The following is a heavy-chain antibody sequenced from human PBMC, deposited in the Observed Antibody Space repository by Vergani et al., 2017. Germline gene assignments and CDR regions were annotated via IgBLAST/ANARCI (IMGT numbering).Heavy chain of an antibody. CDR1: GGSITSSSFY. J-gene: IGHJ4*02. D-gene: IGHD3-9*01. V-gene: IGHV4-39*01. CDR2: IYHSGGA. CDR3: ARTESFILRYFHWAL. Sequence: QLHLQESGPGLVKPSETLSLTCTVSGGSITSSSFYWGWIRQPPWKGLVWIGNIYHSGGAYYNPSLKGRVTISVDTSKNQFSLEVTSVTAADTAIYFCARTESFILRYFHWALWGQGTLVAVSS.